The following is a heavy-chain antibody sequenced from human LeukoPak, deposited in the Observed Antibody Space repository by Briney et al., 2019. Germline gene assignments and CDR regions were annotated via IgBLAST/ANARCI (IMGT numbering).Heavy chain of an antibody. Sequence: GGALRLSCAASVFTFSNYAMTWVRQAPGEGREWVSPISGSEGRTYYSHTVTGRVTISTDNSKNNWNFHITPVRTDDTAVYYCAKDGYDFWSAYQIDLWGQGTLVTVSS. CDR1: VFTFSNYA. V-gene: IGHV3-23*01. J-gene: IGHJ5*02. CDR3: AKDGYDFWSAYQIDL. CDR2: ISGSEGRT. D-gene: IGHD3-3*01.